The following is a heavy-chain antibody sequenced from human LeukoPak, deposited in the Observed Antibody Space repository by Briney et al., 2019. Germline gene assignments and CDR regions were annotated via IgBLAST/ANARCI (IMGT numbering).Heavy chain of an antibody. CDR3: ARDLRIQSDALDY. J-gene: IGHJ4*02. Sequence: ASVKVSCKASGYTFTGYYMHWVRQVPGQGLEWMGRINPNSGGTNYAQKFQGRVTMTRDTSISTAYMELSRLRSDDTAVYYCARDLRIQSDALDYWGQGTLVTVSS. D-gene: IGHD5-18*01. CDR1: GYTFTGYY. V-gene: IGHV1-2*06. CDR2: INPNSGGT.